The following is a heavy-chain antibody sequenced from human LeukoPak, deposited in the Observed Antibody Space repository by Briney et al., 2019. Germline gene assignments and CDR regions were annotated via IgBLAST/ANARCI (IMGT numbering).Heavy chain of an antibody. J-gene: IGHJ4*02. CDR1: GGSISSYY. CDR2: IYYSGST. V-gene: IGHV4-59*12. D-gene: IGHD3-10*01. Sequence: SETLSLTCTVSGGSISSYYWSWIRQPPGKGLEWIGYIYYSGSTNYNPSLKSRVTMSVDTSKNQFSLKLSSVTAADTAVYYCARGAYYYGSGSYTLDYWGQGTLVTVSS. CDR3: ARGAYYYGSGSYTLDY.